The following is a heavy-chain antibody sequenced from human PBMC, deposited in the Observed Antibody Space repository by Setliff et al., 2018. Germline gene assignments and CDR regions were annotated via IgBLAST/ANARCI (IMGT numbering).Heavy chain of an antibody. CDR1: GYIFTDYY. V-gene: IGHV1-69-2*01. D-gene: IGHD1-1*01. J-gene: IGHJ4*02. Sequence: ASVKVSCKASGYIFTDYYMHWVRQVPGEGLEALGRIDPRDDFTVYAERFKDRLTITADTSTDTSYMEMSSLRFEDTAVYYCAIDYGPTGTPYHWGQGTPVTVSS. CDR3: AIDYGPTGTPYH. CDR2: IDPRDDFT.